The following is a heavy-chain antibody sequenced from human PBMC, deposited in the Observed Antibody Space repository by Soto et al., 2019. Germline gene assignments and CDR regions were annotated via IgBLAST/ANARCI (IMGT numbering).Heavy chain of an antibody. J-gene: IGHJ6*04. CDR2: ISNDGSNY. CDR3: ARGTRRAIFDYRMDV. V-gene: IGHV3-30-3*01. CDR1: GFTFTSYA. D-gene: IGHD3-3*01. Sequence: QVQLVESGGGVVQPGRSLRLSCAASGFTFTSYAMHWVRQAPGKGLEWVAVISNDGSNYYYADSVRGRFTISRDNTKTTLFWQRTSLRGEEPGVYYGARGTRRAIFDYRMDVWGKGTTATVPS.